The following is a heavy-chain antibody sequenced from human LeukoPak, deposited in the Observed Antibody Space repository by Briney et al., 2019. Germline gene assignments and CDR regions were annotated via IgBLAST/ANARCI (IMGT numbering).Heavy chain of an antibody. CDR3: ASHDYGDYASFDY. V-gene: IGHV3-7*03. CDR2: IKQNGDEK. J-gene: IGHJ4*02. D-gene: IGHD4-17*01. Sequence: GGSLRLSCVASGFTFSRYWMGWVRQAPGKGLEWVANIKQNGDEKHYVDFVKGRFTISRDNAKNSLYLQMNSLRAEDTAVYYCASHDYGDYASFDYWGQGTLVTVSS. CDR1: GFTFSRYW.